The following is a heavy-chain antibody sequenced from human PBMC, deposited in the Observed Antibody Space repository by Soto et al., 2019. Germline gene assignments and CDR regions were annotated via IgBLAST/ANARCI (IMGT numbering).Heavy chain of an antibody. D-gene: IGHD2-15*01. V-gene: IGHV4-39*01. J-gene: IGHJ4*02. Sequence: SETLSLTCTVSGGSISSSSYYWGWIRQPPGKGLEWIGSIYYSGSTYYNPSLKNRVNISVNTSKKQFSLKLSSVTAADTAVYYCARHTPAISISDHWGQGTLVTVSS. CDR2: IYYSGST. CDR1: GGSISSSSYY. CDR3: ARHTPAISISDH.